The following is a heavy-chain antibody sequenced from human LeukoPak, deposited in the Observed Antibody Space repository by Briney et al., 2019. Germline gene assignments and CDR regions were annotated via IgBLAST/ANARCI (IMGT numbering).Heavy chain of an antibody. J-gene: IGHJ4*02. D-gene: IGHD6-19*01. CDR1: GITVNSNY. CDR2: IYSGDST. Sequence: GGSLRLSCPASGITVNSNYMSWVRQAPGKGLEWVSVIYSGDSTYYADSVKGRFTISRDNSKNTVYLQMNSLRADDTAVYYCARDLRGAGIDHWGQGTLVTVSS. CDR3: ARDLRGAGIDH. V-gene: IGHV3-66*01.